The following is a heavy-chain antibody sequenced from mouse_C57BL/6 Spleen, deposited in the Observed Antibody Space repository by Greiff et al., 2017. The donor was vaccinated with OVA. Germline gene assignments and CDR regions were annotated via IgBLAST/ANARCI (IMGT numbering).Heavy chain of an antibody. CDR2: INYDGSST. J-gene: IGHJ2*01. CDR1: GFTFSDYY. V-gene: IGHV5-16*01. CDR3: ARVYGNYDYFGY. Sequence: EVQVVEPEGGLVQPGSSMKLSCTASGFTFSDYYMAWVRQVPEKGLEWVANINYDGSSTYYLDSLKSRFTISRDNATSILYLQLSSLKTEDTATYYCARVYGNYDYFGYWRQGTTLTVST. D-gene: IGHD2-1*01.